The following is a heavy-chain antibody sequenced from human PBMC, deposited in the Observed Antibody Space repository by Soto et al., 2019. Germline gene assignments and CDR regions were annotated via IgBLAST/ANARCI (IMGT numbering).Heavy chain of an antibody. D-gene: IGHD5-12*01. CDR2: IWYDGSNK. CDR3: ARDIDLVDIVSTIVLQYSFSGMDV. CDR1: GFTFSRYG. V-gene: IGHV3-33*01. Sequence: ESGGGVVQAGRSLRLSCEVSGFTFSRYGMHWVRQAPGKGLEWVAFIWYDGSNKNYGDSVKGRFTVSRDDLKNTVYLQMKSLRVEDTAVYYCARDIDLVDIVSTIVLQYSFSGMDVWGQGTTVTVSS. J-gene: IGHJ6*02.